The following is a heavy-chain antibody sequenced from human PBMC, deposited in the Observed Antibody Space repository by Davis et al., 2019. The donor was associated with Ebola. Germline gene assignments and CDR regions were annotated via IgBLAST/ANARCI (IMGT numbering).Heavy chain of an antibody. CDR1: GFTFDDYA. V-gene: IGHV3-9*01. D-gene: IGHD1-26*01. CDR3: AREVRGGSYYFDY. J-gene: IGHJ4*02. CDR2: ISWNSGSI. Sequence: PGGSLRLSCAASGFTFDDYAMHWVRQAPGKGLEWVSGISWNSGSIGYADSVKGRFTISRDNAKNSLYLQMNSLRAEDTAVYYCAREVRGGSYYFDYWGQGTLVTVSS.